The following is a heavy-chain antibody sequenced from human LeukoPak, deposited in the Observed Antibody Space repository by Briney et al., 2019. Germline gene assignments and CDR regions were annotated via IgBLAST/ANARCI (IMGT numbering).Heavy chain of an antibody. CDR3: ARERQAGGTPFDY. J-gene: IGHJ4*02. CDR2: VGNDEKTE. D-gene: IGHD1-26*01. Sequence: GGSLRLSCAASGFTFSSHAIHWVRQAPGKGLQWVAVVGNDEKTEFYADSLKGRFTISRDNSKNTLYLQMNSLRDEDTAVYYCARERQAGGTPFDYWGQGSLVTVSS. CDR1: GFTFSSHA. V-gene: IGHV3-30*04.